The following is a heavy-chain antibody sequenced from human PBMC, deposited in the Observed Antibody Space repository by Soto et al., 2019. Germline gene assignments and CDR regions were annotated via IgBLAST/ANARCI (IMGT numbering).Heavy chain of an antibody. J-gene: IGHJ3*02. V-gene: IGHV3-30-3*01. CDR2: ISYDGSNR. D-gene: IGHD1-26*01. Sequence: GGSLRLSCAASGFTFRNYPMNWVRQAPDKGLQWVAVISYDGSNRDYADSVRGRFTISRDNSKNTLYLQMNSLRPEDTAVYYCARLLGGSYAFEIWGQGTMVTVSS. CDR1: GFTFRNYP. CDR3: ARLLGGSYAFEI.